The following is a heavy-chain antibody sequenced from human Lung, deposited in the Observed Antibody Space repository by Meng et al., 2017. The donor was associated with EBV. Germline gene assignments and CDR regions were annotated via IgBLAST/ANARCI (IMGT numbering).Heavy chain of an antibody. Sequence: ESGPGLMKPSPPLSLTCTVSGGSISSGGYYWSWIRQHPGKGLEWIGNIYYSGSAYYNPSLKSRVTISVDTSKNHFSLKLSSVTAADTAVYYCARGPSGSYYPSFDYWGQGTLVTVFS. V-gene: IGHV4-31*03. J-gene: IGHJ4*02. D-gene: IGHD1-26*01. CDR3: ARGPSGSYYPSFDY. CDR1: GGSISSGGYY. CDR2: IYYSGSA.